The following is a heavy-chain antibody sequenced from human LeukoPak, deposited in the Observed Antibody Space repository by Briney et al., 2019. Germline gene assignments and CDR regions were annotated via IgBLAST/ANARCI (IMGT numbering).Heavy chain of an antibody. V-gene: IGHV3-30*03. CDR1: GFTFSSYG. CDR3: ARDYNFDY. CDR2: ISYDGSNT. J-gene: IGHJ4*02. Sequence: PGGSLRLSCAASGFTFSSYGMHWVRQAPGKGLEWVAVISYDGSNTYYADSVKGRFTISRDNAKNSLYLQMNSLRAEDTAVYYCARDYNFDYWGQGTLVTVSS.